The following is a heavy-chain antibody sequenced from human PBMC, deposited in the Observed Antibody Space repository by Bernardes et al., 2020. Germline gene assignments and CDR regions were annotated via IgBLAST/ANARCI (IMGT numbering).Heavy chain of an antibody. Sequence: GGSLSLSCAASGFTFSSYSMNWVRQAPGKGLEWVSSISSSSSYIYYADSVKGRFTISRDNAKNSLYLQMNSLRAEDTAVYYCARGIGYCSGGSCYYVYWGQGTLVTVSS. D-gene: IGHD2-15*01. CDR2: ISSSSSYI. CDR3: ARGIGYCSGGSCYYVY. V-gene: IGHV3-21*01. J-gene: IGHJ4*02. CDR1: GFTFSSYS.